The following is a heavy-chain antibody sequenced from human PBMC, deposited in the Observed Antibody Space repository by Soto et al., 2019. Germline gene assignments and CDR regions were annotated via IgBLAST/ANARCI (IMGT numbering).Heavy chain of an antibody. CDR2: IYRAGST. CDR3: ASRDPGTSVDY. D-gene: IGHD1-7*01. V-gene: IGHV4-4*02. J-gene: IGHJ4*02. Sequence: SETLSLTCVVSGGSFTSNNGWTCVRQPPGQGLEWIGEIYRAGSTKYNPSLTRRVTISLDKSENQFSLKVTSLTAADTAVYYCASRDPGTSVDYWGQGTLVTVSS. CDR1: GGSFTSNNG.